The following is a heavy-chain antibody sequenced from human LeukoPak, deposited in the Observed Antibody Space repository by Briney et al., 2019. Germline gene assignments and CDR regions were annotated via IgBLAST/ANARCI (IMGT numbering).Heavy chain of an antibody. V-gene: IGHV3-21*01. CDR2: ISSSSSYI. CDR3: ARAPYSSTEPRDYFDY. CDR1: GFTFSSYS. D-gene: IGHD6-13*01. Sequence: GGSLRLSCAASGFTFSSYSMNWVRQAPGKGLEWVSSISSSSSYIYYADSVKGRFTISRDNAKNSLYLQMNSLTAEDTAVYYCARAPYSSTEPRDYFDYWGQGTLVTVSS. J-gene: IGHJ4*02.